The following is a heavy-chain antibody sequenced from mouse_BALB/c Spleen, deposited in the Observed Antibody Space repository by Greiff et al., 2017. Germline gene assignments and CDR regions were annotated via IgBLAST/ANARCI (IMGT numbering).Heavy chain of an antibody. CDR3: AAGSGYFDY. Sequence: EVQRVESGPGLVKPSQSLSLTCTVTGYSITSDYAWNWIRQFPGNKLEWMGYISYSGSTSYNPSLKSRISITRDTSKNQFFLQLNSVTTEDTATYYCAAGSGYFDYWGQGTTLTVSS. CDR2: ISYSGST. CDR1: GYSITSDYA. V-gene: IGHV3-2*02. J-gene: IGHJ2*01. D-gene: IGHD3-1*01.